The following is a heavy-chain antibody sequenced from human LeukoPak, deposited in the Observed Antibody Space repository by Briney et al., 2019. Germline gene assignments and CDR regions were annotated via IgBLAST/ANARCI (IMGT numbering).Heavy chain of an antibody. J-gene: IGHJ4*02. CDR1: GGSISSSSYY. D-gene: IGHD5-18*01. CDR3: ANLKGDTAMITGEWVDY. Sequence: SETLSLTCTVSGGSISSSSYYWSWIRQPPGKGLEWIGSIYYSGSTYYNPSLKSRISISVDIFKNQISLKLSSVTAADTAVYFCANLKGDTAMITGEWVDYWGQGILVSVSS. V-gene: IGHV4-39*07. CDR2: IYYSGST.